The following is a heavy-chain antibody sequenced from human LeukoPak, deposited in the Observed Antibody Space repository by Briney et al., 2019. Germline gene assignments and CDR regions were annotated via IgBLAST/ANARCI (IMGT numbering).Heavy chain of an antibody. CDR3: ARGGRNWFDP. Sequence: GGSLKLSCAASGFTFSSYWMSWVRQAPGKGLEWVANIKQDGSEKYYVDSVKGRFTISRDNAKKSLYLQMNNLRAEDTAVYYCARGGRNWFDPWGQGSLVTVSS. CDR2: IKQDGSEK. J-gene: IGHJ5*02. CDR1: GFTFSSYW. V-gene: IGHV3-7*01.